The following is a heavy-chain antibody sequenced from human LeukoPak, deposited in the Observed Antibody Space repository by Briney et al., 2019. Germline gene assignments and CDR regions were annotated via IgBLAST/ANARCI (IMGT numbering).Heavy chain of an antibody. CDR2: IYYSGST. CDR3: AWYHPDYYGSGSPTYYFDY. Sequence: SETLSLTCTVSGGSISSYYWSWIRQPPGKGLEWIGYIYYSGSTNYNPSLKSRVTISVDTSKNQFSLKLSSVTAADTAVYYCAWYHPDYYGSGSPTYYFDYWGQGTLVTVSS. J-gene: IGHJ4*02. V-gene: IGHV4-59*08. D-gene: IGHD3-10*01. CDR1: GGSISSYY.